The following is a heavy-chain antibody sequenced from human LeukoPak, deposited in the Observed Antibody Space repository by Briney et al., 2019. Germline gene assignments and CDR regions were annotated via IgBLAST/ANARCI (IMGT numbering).Heavy chain of an antibody. CDR1: GFTFSSYG. V-gene: IGHV3-21*01. J-gene: IGHJ3*02. D-gene: IGHD6-6*01. CDR2: ISSSSSYI. Sequence: KPGGSLRLSCAASGFTFSSYGMNWVRQAPGKGLEWVSSISSSSSYIYYADSVKGRFTISRDNAKNSLYLQMNSLRAEDTAVYYCAREGLSSIAARPGAFDIWGQGTMVTVSS. CDR3: AREGLSSIAARPGAFDI.